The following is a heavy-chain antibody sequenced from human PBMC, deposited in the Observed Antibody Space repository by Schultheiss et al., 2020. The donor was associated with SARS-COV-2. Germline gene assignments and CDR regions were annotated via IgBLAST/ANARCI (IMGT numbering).Heavy chain of an antibody. CDR3: AASRRYSSSPSSDY. CDR2: INHSGST. V-gene: IGHV4-39*07. J-gene: IGHJ4*02. Sequence: SETLSLTCTVSGGSISSGGYYWSWIRQHPGKGLEWIGEINHSGSTNYNPSLKSRVTISVDTSKNQFSLKLSSVTAADTAVYYYAASRRYSSSPSSDYWGQGTLVTVSS. CDR1: GGSISSGGYY. D-gene: IGHD6-6*01.